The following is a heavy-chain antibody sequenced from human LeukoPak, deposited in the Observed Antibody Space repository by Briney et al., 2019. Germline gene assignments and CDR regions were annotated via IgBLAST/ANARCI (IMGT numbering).Heavy chain of an antibody. CDR3: SRDSLSSCGGDCYSGLDV. CDR2: ISGSGGST. Sequence: GGSLRLSCAASGFTFSSYAMSWVRQAPGKGLEWVSAISGSGGSTYYADSVKGRFTISRDNAKNTLYLQMNGLRAEDTAVYYCSRDSLSSCGGDCYSGLDVWGQGTTVTVSS. J-gene: IGHJ6*02. V-gene: IGHV3-23*01. D-gene: IGHD2-21*02. CDR1: GFTFSSYA.